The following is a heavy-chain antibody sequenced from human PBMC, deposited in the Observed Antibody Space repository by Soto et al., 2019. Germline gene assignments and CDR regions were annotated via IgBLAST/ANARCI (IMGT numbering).Heavy chain of an antibody. D-gene: IGHD3-10*01. CDR1: GGSISSYY. Sequence: QVQLQESGPGLVKPSETLSLSCTVSGGSISSYYWSWFRQSPGKRMEWIGYVHHSWGSSYNPSLQSRVAIPLAPSQRQFSLKVTSVTATDTAVYYCARQGFGPLHGLVDVWGQGTTVTVSS. CDR2: VHHSWGS. J-gene: IGHJ6*02. CDR3: ARQGFGPLHGLVDV. V-gene: IGHV4-59*08.